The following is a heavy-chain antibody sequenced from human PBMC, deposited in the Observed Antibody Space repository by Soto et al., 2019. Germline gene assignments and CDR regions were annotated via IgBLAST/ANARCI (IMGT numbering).Heavy chain of an antibody. D-gene: IGHD2-21*02. Sequence: SVKVSCKASGCTFRSHAISWVRQAPGRGLEWMGGIIPIFGTTNYAQNFRARVTLTADESTSTAYMEVSSLASEDTAVYHCATQFHHCGGDCYRGPYSGMDVWGQGTTVTVSS. CDR2: IIPIFGTT. CDR1: GCTFRSHA. V-gene: IGHV1-69*13. CDR3: ATQFHHCGGDCYRGPYSGMDV. J-gene: IGHJ6*02.